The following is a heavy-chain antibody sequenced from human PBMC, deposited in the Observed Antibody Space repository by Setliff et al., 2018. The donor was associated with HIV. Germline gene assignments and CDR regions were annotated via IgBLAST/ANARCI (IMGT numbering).Heavy chain of an antibody. V-gene: IGHV4-34*01. CDR1: GYSITSGYS. J-gene: IGHJ6*02. CDR3: ARSRTYYADTSGYVHYHYYGMGV. CDR2: INQSGST. Sequence: PSETLSLTCAVSGYSITSGYSWIWIRQVPGKGLEWIGEINQSGSTNYNPSLKSRVTISVDTSKNQFFLNLRSVTAADAAVYFCARSRTYYADTSGYVHYHYYGMGVWGQGTTVTVSS. D-gene: IGHD3-22*01.